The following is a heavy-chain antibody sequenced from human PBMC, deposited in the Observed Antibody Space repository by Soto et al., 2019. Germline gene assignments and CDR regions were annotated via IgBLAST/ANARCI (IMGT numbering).Heavy chain of an antibody. V-gene: IGHV1-18*01. CDR1: GYTFTRYG. CDR2: INGYNGNT. CDR3: AREGDYPYYYYGMDV. D-gene: IGHD4-17*01. J-gene: IGHJ6*02. Sequence: QVQLVQSGAEVKKPGASVKVSCKASGYTFTRYGITWVRQARGQWLEWMGWINGYNGNTKYAQKLQGRVTMTTDTSTSTAYMELRSLTSDDTAVYYCAREGDYPYYYYGMDVWGQGTTVTVSS.